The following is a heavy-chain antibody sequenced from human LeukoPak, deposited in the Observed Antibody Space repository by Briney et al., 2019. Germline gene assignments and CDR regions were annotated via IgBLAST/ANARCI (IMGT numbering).Heavy chain of an antibody. Sequence: SETLSLTCAVSGGSICSGGYSWSWIRQPPGKGLEWIGYIYHSGSTYYNPSLKSRVTISVDRSKNQFSLKLSSVTSADTAVYYLARPHCSSTSCYDWNWFDPWGQGTLVNVYS. CDR3: ARPHCSSTSCYDWNWFDP. CDR2: IYHSGST. V-gene: IGHV4-30-2*01. D-gene: IGHD2-2*01. CDR1: GGSICSGGYS. J-gene: IGHJ5*02.